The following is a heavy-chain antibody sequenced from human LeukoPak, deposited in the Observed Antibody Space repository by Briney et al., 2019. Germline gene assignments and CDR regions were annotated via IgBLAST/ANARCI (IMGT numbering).Heavy chain of an antibody. V-gene: IGHV4-30-4*08. D-gene: IGHD5-18*01. CDR2: IYYSGST. J-gene: IGHJ4*02. CDR1: GGSISSGGYY. Sequence: SETLSLTCTVSGGSISSGGYYWSWIRQPPGKGLEWIGYIYYSGSTYYNPSLKSRVTISVDTSKNQFSLKLSSVTAADTAVYYCARGLDSDTAMDNWGQGTLVTVSS. CDR3: ARGLDSDTAMDN.